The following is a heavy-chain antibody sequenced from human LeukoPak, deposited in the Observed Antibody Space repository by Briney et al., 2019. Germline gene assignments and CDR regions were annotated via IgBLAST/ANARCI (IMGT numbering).Heavy chain of an antibody. D-gene: IGHD3-10*01. Sequence: GGSLRLSCAASGFTFSDYYMSWLRQAPGKCLHRVSYISSSGSTIYYADSVKGRFTISRDNAKNSLYLQMNSPRAEDTAVYYCARDPDGELLGGPNWFDPWGQGTLVTVSS. J-gene: IGHJ5*02. CDR2: ISSSGSTI. CDR1: GFTFSDYY. V-gene: IGHV3-11*01. CDR3: ARDPDGELLGGPNWFDP.